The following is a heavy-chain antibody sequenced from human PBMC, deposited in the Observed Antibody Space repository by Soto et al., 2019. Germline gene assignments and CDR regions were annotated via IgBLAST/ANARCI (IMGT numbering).Heavy chain of an antibody. J-gene: IGHJ4*02. D-gene: IGHD6-19*01. V-gene: IGHV6-1*01. CDR3: VRLVGPSSQSRSDSSGWTDFDY. CDR1: GDSVSSNSAV. Sequence: PSQTLSLTCAISGDSVSSNSAVWNWIRQSPSRGLEWLGRTYYRSQWHYEYAVFVQSRISIDPDTSKNQFSLQLNSVTPEDTAVYYCVRLVGPSSQSRSDSSGWTDFDYWGQGTLVTVSS. CDR2: TYYRSQWHY.